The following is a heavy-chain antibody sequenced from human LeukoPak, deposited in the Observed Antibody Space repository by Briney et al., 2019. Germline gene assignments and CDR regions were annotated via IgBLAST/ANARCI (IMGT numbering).Heavy chain of an antibody. CDR3: ASGGGYYDSSGYCDY. CDR2: ISSSGSAI. V-gene: IGHV3-11*04. CDR1: GFTFSDYY. J-gene: IGHJ4*02. Sequence: GGSLRLSCAASGFTFSDYYMYWIRQAPGKGLEWISHISSSGSAIYYADSVKGRFTISRDNAKNSLYLQMNSLRAEDTAVYYCASGGGYYDSSGYCDYWGQGTLVTVSS. D-gene: IGHD3-22*01.